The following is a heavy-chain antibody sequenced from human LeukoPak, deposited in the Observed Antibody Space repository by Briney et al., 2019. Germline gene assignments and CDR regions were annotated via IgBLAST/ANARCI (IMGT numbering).Heavy chain of an antibody. CDR1: GFTVSSNY. CDR3: ARSGSDSSSLTFDY. J-gene: IGHJ4*02. Sequence: PGGSLRLSCAASGFTVSSNYMSWVRQAPGKGLECVSVIYSGGSTYYADSVKGRFTISRDNSKNTLYLQMNSLRAEDTAVYYCARSGSDSSSLTFDYWGQGTLVTVSS. D-gene: IGHD6-13*01. V-gene: IGHV3-53*01. CDR2: IYSGGST.